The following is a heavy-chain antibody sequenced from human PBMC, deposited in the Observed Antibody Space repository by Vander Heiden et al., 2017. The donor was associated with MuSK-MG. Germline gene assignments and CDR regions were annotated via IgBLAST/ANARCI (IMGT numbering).Heavy chain of an antibody. D-gene: IGHD7-27*01. Sequence: QVQLVQSGAEVKKPGASVKVSCKASGYTFTDYYMHWVRQAPGQGLEWMGWISPNSGGTNYPQRVQGRVTMTRDTSISTAYMDLRRMRSDDTAVYYCARARKLGLAIFDYWGQGTLVTVSS. CDR2: ISPNSGGT. CDR1: GYTFTDYY. CDR3: ARARKLGLAIFDY. J-gene: IGHJ4*02. V-gene: IGHV1-2*02.